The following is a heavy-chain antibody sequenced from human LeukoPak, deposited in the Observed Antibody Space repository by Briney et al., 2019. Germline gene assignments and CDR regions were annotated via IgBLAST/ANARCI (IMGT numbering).Heavy chain of an antibody. CDR2: ISGSGGST. CDR3: AKDAGSGTPTSYYFYGMDV. V-gene: IGHV3-23*01. Sequence: GGSLRLSCVVSGVTFSSYAVNWVRQAPEKGLEWVSGISGSGGSTYYTDSVKGRFTISRGNSKNTLYLQLNSLRAEDSAIYYCAKDAGSGTPTSYYFYGMDVWGQGTTVTVSS. CDR1: GVTFSSYA. J-gene: IGHJ6*02. D-gene: IGHD6-19*01.